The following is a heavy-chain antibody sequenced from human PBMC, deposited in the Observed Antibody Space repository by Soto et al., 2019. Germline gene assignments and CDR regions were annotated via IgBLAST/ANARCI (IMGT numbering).Heavy chain of an antibody. Sequence: ASVKVSCKVSGYTLTELSMHWVRQAPGKGLEWMGGFDPEDGETIYAQKFQGRVTMTEDTSTDTAYMELSSLRSEDTAVYYCATVITGTTGSRFDPGGQGTLVTVS. V-gene: IGHV1-24*01. CDR2: FDPEDGET. D-gene: IGHD1-7*01. CDR3: ATVITGTTGSRFDP. J-gene: IGHJ5*02. CDR1: GYTLTELS.